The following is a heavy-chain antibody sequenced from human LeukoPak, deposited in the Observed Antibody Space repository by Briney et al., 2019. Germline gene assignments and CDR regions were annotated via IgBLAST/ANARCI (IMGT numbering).Heavy chain of an antibody. Sequence: GASVKVSCKASGGTFSSYAISWVRQAPGQGLEWMGRIIPILGIANYAQKFQGRVTITADKSTSTAYMELSSLKSEDTAVYYCATISRSGYSSGWYDDYWGQGTLVTVSS. V-gene: IGHV1-69*04. D-gene: IGHD6-19*01. J-gene: IGHJ4*02. CDR2: IIPILGIA. CDR1: GGTFSSYA. CDR3: ATISRSGYSSGWYDDY.